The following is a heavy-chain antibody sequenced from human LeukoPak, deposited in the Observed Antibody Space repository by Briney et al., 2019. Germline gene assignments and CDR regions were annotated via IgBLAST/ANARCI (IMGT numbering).Heavy chain of an antibody. CDR2: MSAYNVKT. V-gene: IGHV1-18*01. D-gene: IGHD3-22*01. CDR1: GYTFTSYG. Sequence: APVKVSCKASGYTFTSYGISWVRQAPGQRHEWRGWMSAYNVKTNYAQKLQGRVTMTTDTSTSTAYMELRSLRSDDTAVYYCARVNYYDRSGYPRMWYYYYMDVWGKGTTVTVSS. CDR3: ARVNYYDRSGYPRMWYYYYMDV. J-gene: IGHJ6*03.